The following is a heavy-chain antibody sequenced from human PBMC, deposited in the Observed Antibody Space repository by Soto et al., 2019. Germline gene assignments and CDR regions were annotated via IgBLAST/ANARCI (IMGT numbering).Heavy chain of an antibody. Sequence: EAQLLESGGDWAQPGGSLRLSCAASGFTFSSHGMSWVRQAPGKGLEWIAGLSRGGGTTYYADCVKGRFTISRDNSKNTLDLIINSLKVEDTALYYCAKDGQYRADGFDVWGQGTMVTVSS. CDR3: AKDGQYRADGFDV. J-gene: IGHJ3*01. V-gene: IGHV3-23*01. CDR2: LSRGGGTT. CDR1: GFTFSSHG. D-gene: IGHD6-6*01.